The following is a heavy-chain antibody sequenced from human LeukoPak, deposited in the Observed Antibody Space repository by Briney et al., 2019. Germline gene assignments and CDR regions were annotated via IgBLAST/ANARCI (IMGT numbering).Heavy chain of an antibody. CDR1: GYSFTNYW. CDR2: IYPGNSDT. CDR3: ARRYYDILTGYSYYFDY. J-gene: IGHJ4*02. V-gene: IGHV5-51*01. D-gene: IGHD3-9*01. Sequence: GESLKISCKGSGYSFTNYWIGWVRQMPGKGPEWMGIIYPGNSDTKYSPSFQGQVTISADKSISTAYLQWSSLKASDTAMYYCARRYYDILTGYSYYFDYWGQGSLVTVSS.